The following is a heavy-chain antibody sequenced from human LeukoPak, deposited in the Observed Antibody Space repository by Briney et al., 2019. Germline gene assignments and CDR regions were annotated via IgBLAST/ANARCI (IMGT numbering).Heavy chain of an antibody. CDR2: IFYSGNT. J-gene: IGHJ4*02. V-gene: IGHV4-59*08. Sequence: SETLSLTCTVSGYSITSYYWSWIRQPPGKGLEWIGYIFYSGNTDYNPSLKSRVTISVDTSRNQFSLELSSVTAAHTAVYYCARREGRQWFHFDSWGQGTLVTVSS. CDR3: ARREGRQWFHFDS. CDR1: GYSITSYY. D-gene: IGHD2-8*01.